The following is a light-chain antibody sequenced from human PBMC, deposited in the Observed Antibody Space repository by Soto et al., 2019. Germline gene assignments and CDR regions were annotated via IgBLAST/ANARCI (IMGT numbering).Light chain of an antibody. CDR3: SAYAGSNHCV. CDR1: SSDVGDYNY. CDR2: EVS. V-gene: IGLV2-8*01. Sequence: QSALTQPPSASGSPGQSVTISCTGTSSDVGDYNYVSWYQQHPGKAPQLMIYEVSKRPSGVPDRSSGSKSGNTASLTVSGLQAEDEVDYYCSAYAGSNHCVLGGGTKLTVL. J-gene: IGLJ3*02.